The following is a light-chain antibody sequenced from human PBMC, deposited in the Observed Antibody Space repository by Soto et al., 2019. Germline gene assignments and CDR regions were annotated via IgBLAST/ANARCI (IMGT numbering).Light chain of an antibody. Sequence: PGESATLLCRASQFVSSRSLSWYQQKLGQAPRLLIYGASNRATGIPGRFSASGSGTDFTLTITPLEPEDFAVYFCQQYANSPITFGQGTRLEIK. CDR1: QFVSSRS. V-gene: IGKV3-20*01. J-gene: IGKJ5*01. CDR2: GAS. CDR3: QQYANSPIT.